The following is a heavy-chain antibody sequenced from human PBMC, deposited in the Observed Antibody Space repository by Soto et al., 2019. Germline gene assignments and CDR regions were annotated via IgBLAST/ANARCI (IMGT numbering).Heavy chain of an antibody. CDR1: GFTFSSYG. V-gene: IGHV3-33*01. Sequence: QVQLVESGGGVVQPGRSLRLSCAASGFTFSSYGMHWVRQAPGQGLEWVAVIWYDGSHKYYADSVKGRFTIYRDNSKNTVYLQMNSRRAEDTAVYYCARESHPCIWNESWFDPWGQGTLVTVSS. J-gene: IGHJ5*02. D-gene: IGHD1-1*01. CDR3: ARESHPCIWNESWFDP. CDR2: IWYDGSHK.